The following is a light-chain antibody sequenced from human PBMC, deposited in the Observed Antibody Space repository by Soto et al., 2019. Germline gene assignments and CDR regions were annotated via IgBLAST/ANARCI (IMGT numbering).Light chain of an antibody. Sequence: QSVLTQPPSASGTPGQRVTISCSGSSSNIGSNYVYWYQQLPGTAPKLLIYRNNQRPSGVPDRFSGSKSGTSASLAISGLQSEDEADYYCATWDVSLNIWVFGGGTKLTVL. CDR2: RNN. CDR1: SSNIGSNY. J-gene: IGLJ3*02. CDR3: ATWDVSLNIWV. V-gene: IGLV1-47*01.